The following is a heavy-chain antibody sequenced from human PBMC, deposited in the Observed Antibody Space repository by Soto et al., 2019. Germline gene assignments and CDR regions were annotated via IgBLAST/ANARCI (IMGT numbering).Heavy chain of an antibody. D-gene: IGHD2-15*01. CDR3: ARDGVFGGYCSGGSCYGYWFDP. V-gene: IGHV1-18*01. CDR1: GYTFTSYG. Sequence: ASVKVSCKTSGYTFTSYGISWVRQAPGQGLEWMGWISAYNGNTNYAQKLQGRVTMTTDTSTSTAYMELRSLRSDDTAVYYCARDGVFGGYCSGGSCYGYWFDPWGQGTLVTVSS. J-gene: IGHJ5*02. CDR2: ISAYNGNT.